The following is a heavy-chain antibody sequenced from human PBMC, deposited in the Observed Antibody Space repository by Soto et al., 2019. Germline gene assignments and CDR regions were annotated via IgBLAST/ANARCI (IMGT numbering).Heavy chain of an antibody. J-gene: IGHJ4*02. D-gene: IGHD5-12*01. CDR2: IYSGGTT. V-gene: IGHV3-53*01. CDR3: ARDKDGNDYGLLGY. Sequence: GGSLRLSCAASGFTVSSNYMSWVRQAPGKGLEWVSVIYSGGTTHYADSVKGRFTIFRDSSKNTLYLQMHSLRADDTGVYYCARDKDGNDYGLLGYWGQGTQVTVS. CDR1: GFTVSSNY.